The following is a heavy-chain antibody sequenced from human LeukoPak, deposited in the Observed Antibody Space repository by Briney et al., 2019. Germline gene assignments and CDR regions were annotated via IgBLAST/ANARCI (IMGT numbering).Heavy chain of an antibody. CDR1: GFTFSNYG. V-gene: IGHV3-23*01. D-gene: IGHD6-13*01. CDR3: GKVVTAAGTQD. J-gene: IGHJ1*01. Sequence: PGGSLRLSCAGSGFTFSNYGMSWVHQAPGKGLEWVSSISGSGASTYYAASVRGRFTISRDNSKNTLYLQMNSLRAEDAAVYYCGKVVTAAGTQDWGQGALVTVSS. CDR2: ISGSGAST.